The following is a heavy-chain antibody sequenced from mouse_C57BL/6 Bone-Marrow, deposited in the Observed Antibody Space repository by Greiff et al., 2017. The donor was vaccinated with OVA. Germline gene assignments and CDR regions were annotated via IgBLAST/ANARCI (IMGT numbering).Heavy chain of an antibody. D-gene: IGHD1-1*01. CDR1: GYTFTSYW. Sequence: VQLQQSGAELVKPGASVKLSCKASGYTFTSYWMHWVKQRPGQGLEWIGMIHPNSGSTNYNEKFKSKATLTVDKSSSTAYMQLSSLTSEDSAVYYCARPHYYGSSYGFAYWGQGTLVTVSA. J-gene: IGHJ3*01. V-gene: IGHV1-64*01. CDR3: ARPHYYGSSYGFAY. CDR2: IHPNSGST.